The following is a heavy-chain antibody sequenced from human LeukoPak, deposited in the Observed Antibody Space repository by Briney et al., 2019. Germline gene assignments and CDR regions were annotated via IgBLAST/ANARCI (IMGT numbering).Heavy chain of an antibody. CDR1: GFTFSSYS. J-gene: IGHJ6*03. D-gene: IGHD6-13*01. CDR3: ARAGTSIAAAGTFYYYYMDV. Sequence: GGSLRLSCAASGFTFSSYSMIWVRQAPGKGLEWVSSISSSSSYIYYADSVKGRFTISRDNAKNSLYLQMNSLRAEDTAVYYCARAGTSIAAAGTFYYYYMDVWGKGTTVTVSS. CDR2: ISSSSSYI. V-gene: IGHV3-21*01.